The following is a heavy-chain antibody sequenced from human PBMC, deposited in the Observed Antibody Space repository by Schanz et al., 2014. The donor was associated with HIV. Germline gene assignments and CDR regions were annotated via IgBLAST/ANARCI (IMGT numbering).Heavy chain of an antibody. Sequence: EEHLLESGGDLIQPGGSLRLSCVASGFPFSNFAMSWVRQDPGRGLEWVSAISTGGERTFYADSVKGRFTISRENSKNTLYLQMNSLRAEDTAIYHCGTYNYGSGHDYWGQGTLVTVSS. CDR1: GFPFSNFA. D-gene: IGHD3-10*01. J-gene: IGHJ4*02. CDR2: ISTGGERT. CDR3: GTYNYGSGHDY. V-gene: IGHV3-23*01.